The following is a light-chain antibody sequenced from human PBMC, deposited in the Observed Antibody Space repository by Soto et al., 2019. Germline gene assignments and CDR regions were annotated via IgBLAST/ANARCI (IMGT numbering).Light chain of an antibody. CDR1: SSDVGTYNY. J-gene: IGLJ1*01. Sequence: QSVLPQPASVSGSPGQSITISCTGTSSDVGTYNYVSWYQQHPGKAPKLMIYEVSKRPSGVPDRFSGSKSSNTASLTVSGLQAEDEADYSCSSFTNSRAYVFGTGTRSPS. CDR3: SSFTNSRAYV. V-gene: IGLV2-14*01. CDR2: EVS.